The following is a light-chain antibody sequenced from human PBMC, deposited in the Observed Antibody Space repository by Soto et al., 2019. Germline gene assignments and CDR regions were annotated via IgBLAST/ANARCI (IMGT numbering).Light chain of an antibody. CDR3: QQRSNWPSIT. Sequence: EIVLTQSPGTLSLSPGERATLSCRASQSVSSNLAWYQQKPGQAPRLLIYGASTRATGIPARFSGSGSGTDFTLTISSLEPEDFAVYYCQQRSNWPSITFGQGTRLEI. CDR2: GAS. J-gene: IGKJ5*01. V-gene: IGKV3-11*01. CDR1: QSVSSN.